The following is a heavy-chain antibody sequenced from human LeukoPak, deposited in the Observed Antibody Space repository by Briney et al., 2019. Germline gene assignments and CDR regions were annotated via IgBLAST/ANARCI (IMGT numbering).Heavy chain of an antibody. Sequence: GGSLRLSCAASGFTFSNSWLHWVRQAPGKGLVWVSRINERGSSTSYADSVKGRFTISRDNSRNTLYLQMNNLSADDTAVYYCTKARYSNAWDYSDYWGQGTLVTVSS. CDR2: INERGSST. CDR3: TKARYSNAWDYSDY. D-gene: IGHD6-19*01. V-gene: IGHV3-74*01. J-gene: IGHJ4*02. CDR1: GFTFSNSW.